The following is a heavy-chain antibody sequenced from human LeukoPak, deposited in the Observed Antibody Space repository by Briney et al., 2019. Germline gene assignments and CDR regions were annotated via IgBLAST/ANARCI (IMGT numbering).Heavy chain of an antibody. D-gene: IGHD5-18*01. Sequence: SVKVSCKASGGTFSSYAISWVRQAPGQGLEWMGRIIPILGIANYAQKFQGRVTITADKSTSTAYMELSSLRSEDTAVYYCARDNVDTAMVDLKGAFDIWGQGTMVTVSS. CDR2: IIPILGIA. J-gene: IGHJ3*02. CDR1: GGTFSSYA. CDR3: ARDNVDTAMVDLKGAFDI. V-gene: IGHV1-69*04.